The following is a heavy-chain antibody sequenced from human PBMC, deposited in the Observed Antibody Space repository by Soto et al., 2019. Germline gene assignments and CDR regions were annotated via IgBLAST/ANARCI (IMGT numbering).Heavy chain of an antibody. CDR3: ARVRGIAVAGTDINCAFDI. V-gene: IGHV3-66*01. Sequence: EVQLVESGGGLVQPGGSLRLSCAASGFTVSSNYMSWVRQAPGKGLEWVSVIYSGGSTYYADSVKGRFTISRDNSKNTLYLQMNSLRAEDTAVYYCARVRGIAVAGTDINCAFDIWGQGTMVTVSS. CDR2: IYSGGST. D-gene: IGHD6-19*01. CDR1: GFTVSSNY. J-gene: IGHJ3*02.